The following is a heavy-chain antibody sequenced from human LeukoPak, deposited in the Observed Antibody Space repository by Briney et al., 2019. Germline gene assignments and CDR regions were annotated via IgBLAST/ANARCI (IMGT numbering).Heavy chain of an antibody. Sequence: GGSLRLSCAASGFTFSSYSMNWVRQAPGKGPEWVSYISSSSSTIYHADSVKGRFTISRDNPKNTLYLQMKSLRVEDTAVYYCAREVEGMDVWGQGTTVTVSS. CDR1: GFTFSSYS. D-gene: IGHD2-15*01. CDR3: AREVEGMDV. CDR2: ISSSSSTI. J-gene: IGHJ6*02. V-gene: IGHV3-48*01.